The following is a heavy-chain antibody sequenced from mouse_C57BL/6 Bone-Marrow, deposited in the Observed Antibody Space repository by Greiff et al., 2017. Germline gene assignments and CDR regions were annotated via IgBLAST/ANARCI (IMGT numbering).Heavy chain of an antibody. D-gene: IGHD2-12*01. CDR1: GFNIKNTY. Sequence: VQLQQSVAELVRPGASVKLSCTASGFNIKNTYMHWVKQRPEQGLEWIGRIDPANGNTKYAPKFPGQATITADTSSNTAYLQLSSLTSVDTAIYYCARRSDYKGGYFDYWGQGTTLTVSS. J-gene: IGHJ2*01. CDR2: IDPANGNT. CDR3: ARRSDYKGGYFDY. V-gene: IGHV14-3*01.